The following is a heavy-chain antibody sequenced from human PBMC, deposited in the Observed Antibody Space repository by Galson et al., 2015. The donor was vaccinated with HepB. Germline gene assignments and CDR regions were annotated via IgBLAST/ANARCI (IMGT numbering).Heavy chain of an antibody. CDR3: AKDMEWLVPIYHFDY. D-gene: IGHD6-19*01. V-gene: IGHV3-23*01. CDR1: GFTFSSHA. J-gene: IGHJ4*02. CDR2: ISGSGGST. Sequence: SLRLSCAASGFTFSSHAMSWVRQAPGKGLEWVSGISGSGGSTHCADSVKGRFTIPRDNSKNTLYLQMNSLRAEDTAVYYCAKDMEWLVPIYHFDYWGQGTLLTVSS.